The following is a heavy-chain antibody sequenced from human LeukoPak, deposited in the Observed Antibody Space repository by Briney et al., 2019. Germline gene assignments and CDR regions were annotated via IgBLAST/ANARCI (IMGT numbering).Heavy chain of an antibody. D-gene: IGHD4-17*01. V-gene: IGHV3-30*04. CDR2: ISYDGSNK. Sequence: PGGSLRLSCAASGFTFSSYAMHWVRQAPGKGLEWVAVISYDGSNKYYADSVKGRFTISRDNSKNTLYLQMNSLRVEDTAVYYCARDDSDTVAIDYWGQGTLVTVSS. J-gene: IGHJ4*02. CDR1: GFTFSSYA. CDR3: ARDDSDTVAIDY.